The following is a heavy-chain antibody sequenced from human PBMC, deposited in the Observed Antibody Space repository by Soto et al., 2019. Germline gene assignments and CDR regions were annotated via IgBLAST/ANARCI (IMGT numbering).Heavy chain of an antibody. V-gene: IGHV3-21*01. Sequence: GSLRLSCAASGFTFSSYSMYWVRQAPGKGLEWVSSISSSSSYIYYADSVKGRFTISRDNAKNSLYLQMNSLRAEDTAVYYCARDHSRLLFTDYWGQGTLVTVSS. CDR1: GFTFSSYS. D-gene: IGHD2-21*01. CDR2: ISSSSSYI. CDR3: ARDHSRLLFTDY. J-gene: IGHJ4*02.